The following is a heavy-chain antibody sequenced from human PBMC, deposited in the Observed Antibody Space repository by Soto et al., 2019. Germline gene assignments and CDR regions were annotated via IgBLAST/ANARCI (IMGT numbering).Heavy chain of an antibody. CDR1: GFTFDAYG. D-gene: IGHD1-1*01. CDR3: ARIQLDTIMALDY. V-gene: IGHV3-33*01. J-gene: IGHJ4*02. Sequence: SLRLSCAASGFTFDAYGFHWVRQAPGKGLEWVAVVWSNGNLKYYADSVKGRFTISRDSSKSALNLQMNSLRADDTAVYYCARIQLDTIMALDYWGQGTLVTVSS. CDR2: VWSNGNLK.